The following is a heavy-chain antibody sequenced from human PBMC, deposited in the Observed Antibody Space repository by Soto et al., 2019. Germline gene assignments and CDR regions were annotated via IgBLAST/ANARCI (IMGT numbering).Heavy chain of an antibody. CDR3: ARQGPDHYYYYYYMDV. CDR1: GYTFTGYY. CDR2: INPNSGGT. J-gene: IGHJ6*03. Sequence: GASVKVSCKASGYTFTGYYMHWVRQAPGQGLEWMGWINPNSGGTNYAQKFQGWVTMTRDTSISTAYMELSRLRSDDTAVYYCARQGPDHYYYYYYMDVWGKGTTVTV. V-gene: IGHV1-2*04.